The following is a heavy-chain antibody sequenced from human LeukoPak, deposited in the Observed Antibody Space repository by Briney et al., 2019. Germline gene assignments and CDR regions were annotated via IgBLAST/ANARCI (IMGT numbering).Heavy chain of an antibody. CDR1: GFTFSSYE. J-gene: IGHJ6*04. V-gene: IGHV3-48*03. CDR2: ISSSGSTI. CDR3: GRGHFGLDV. Sequence: PGGSLRLSCAASGFTFSSYEMNWVRQAPGKGLEWVSYISSSGSTIYYADSVKGRFTISRDNAKNSLYLQMNSLRPEDTAIYYCGRGHFGLDVWGKGTTVTVSS.